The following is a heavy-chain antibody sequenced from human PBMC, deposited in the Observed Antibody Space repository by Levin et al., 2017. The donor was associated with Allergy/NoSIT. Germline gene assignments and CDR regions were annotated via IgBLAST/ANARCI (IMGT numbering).Heavy chain of an antibody. CDR2: IHPSGST. Sequence: SETLSLTCTFSGFSFSIFFYYFFFILHHPGKGLECIGYIHPSGSTNYNPSLNSRVTMSVDMSKNQISLKMISVTAADTAVYYCARGRDAYKLGFWGQGTLVTVSS. CDR3: ARGRDAYKLGF. D-gene: IGHD1-14*01. V-gene: IGHV4-31*03. J-gene: IGHJ4*02. CDR1: GFSFSIFFYY.